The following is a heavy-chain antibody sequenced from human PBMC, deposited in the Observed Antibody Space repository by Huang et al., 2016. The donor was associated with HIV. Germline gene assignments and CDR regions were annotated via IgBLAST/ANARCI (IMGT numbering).Heavy chain of an antibody. V-gene: IGHV3-30*07. CDR1: GFAFSAYS. J-gene: IGHJ6*04. D-gene: IGHD3-16*01. CDR3: AKGIIKKGLTFVDGYAPHTLYVYSGMDV. CDR2: ISVDRWNV. Sequence: MMLMESGGGVVQPGKSMRLSCKASGFAFSAYSMYWVRQAPGNGREWGAVISVDRWNVDYKDAGRGRFTVSRDNNNNLVVLDLANVKVDDTAMYYCAKGIIKKGLTFVDGYAPHTLYVYSGMDVWGKGTPVIVSS.